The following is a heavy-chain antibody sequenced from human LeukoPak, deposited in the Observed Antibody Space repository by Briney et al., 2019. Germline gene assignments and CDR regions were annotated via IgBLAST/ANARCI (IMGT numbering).Heavy chain of an antibody. J-gene: IGHJ3*02. CDR3: ARPHSSGYHAFDI. V-gene: IGHV4-39*07. D-gene: IGHD3-22*01. Sequence: PSETLSLTCTVSGGSISSSSYYWGWIRQPPGKGLEWIGSIYYSGSTYYNPSLKSRVTISVDTSKNQFSLKLSSVTAADTAVYYCARPHSSGYHAFDIWGQGTVVTVSS. CDR2: IYYSGST. CDR1: GGSISSSSYY.